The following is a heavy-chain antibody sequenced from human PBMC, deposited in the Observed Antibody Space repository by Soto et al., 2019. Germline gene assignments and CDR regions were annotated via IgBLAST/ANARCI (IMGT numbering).Heavy chain of an antibody. CDR3: TIDLMDVVPPADDLSDP. CDR1: RFTVGSSY. CDR2: IYTGDTP. J-gene: IGHJ5*02. D-gene: IGHD2-2*01. Sequence: GGSLRLSCAASRFTVGSSYVSWVRQARGKGLEWVSVIYTGDTPYYGDSVKGRFTISRDNSKNTLYLQMNSLRVEDTAVYYCTIDLMDVVPPADDLSDPWAQGILDTDST. V-gene: IGHV3-53*01.